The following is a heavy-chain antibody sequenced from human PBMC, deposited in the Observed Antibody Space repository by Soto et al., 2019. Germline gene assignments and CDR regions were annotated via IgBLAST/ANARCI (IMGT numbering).Heavy chain of an antibody. Sequence: EVQLVESGGGLVQPGGSLRLSCAASGFTVSSNYMSWVRQAPGKGLEWVSVIYSGGSTYYADSVKGRFTISRHNFKNTLYLQMNSLRAEDTAVYYCARMLVTTGMDYWGQGTLVTVSS. V-gene: IGHV3-53*04. CDR3: ARMLVTTGMDY. J-gene: IGHJ4*02. D-gene: IGHD1-1*01. CDR2: IYSGGST. CDR1: GFTVSSNY.